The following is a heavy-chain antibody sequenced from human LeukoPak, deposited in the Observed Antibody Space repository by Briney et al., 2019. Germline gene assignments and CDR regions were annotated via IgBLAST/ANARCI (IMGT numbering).Heavy chain of an antibody. CDR1: GYTLTELS. D-gene: IGHD3-22*01. Sequence: ASVKVSCKVSGYTLTELSMHWGRQAPGKGLEWMGGFDPEDGETIYAQKFQGRVTMTEDTSTDTAYMELSSLRSEDTAVYYCATVTYYYDSSGYYFDYWGQGTLVTVSS. V-gene: IGHV1-24*01. CDR3: ATVTYYYDSSGYYFDY. J-gene: IGHJ4*02. CDR2: FDPEDGET.